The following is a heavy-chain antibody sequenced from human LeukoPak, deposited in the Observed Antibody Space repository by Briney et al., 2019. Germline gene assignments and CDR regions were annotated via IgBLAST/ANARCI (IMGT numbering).Heavy chain of an antibody. J-gene: IGHJ4*02. CDR1: GFTFRSFA. V-gene: IGHV3-23*01. Sequence: QTGGSLRLSCAASGFTFRSFAMNWVRQAPGKGLEWVSTISGSSDDTYYAASVKGRFTVSRDNSNNTLYLQMNSLRVEDTAVYYCARISGSYWVFDYWGQGNLVTVSS. D-gene: IGHD1-26*01. CDR3: ARISGSYWVFDY. CDR2: ISGSSDDT.